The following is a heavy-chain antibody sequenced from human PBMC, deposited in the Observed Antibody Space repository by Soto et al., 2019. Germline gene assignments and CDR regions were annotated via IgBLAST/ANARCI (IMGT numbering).Heavy chain of an antibody. CDR1: GFTFSSYA. CDR2: ISGSGGST. V-gene: IGHV3-23*01. CDR3: AKIRGDRLRFLGWFASEYYMDV. Sequence: EVQLLESGGGLVQPGGSLRLSCAASGFTFSSYAMSWVRQAPGKGLEWVSAISGSGGSTYYADSVKGRFTISRDNSKNTLYLQMNSLRAEDTAVYYCAKIRGDRLRFLGWFASEYYMDVWGKGTTVTVSS. J-gene: IGHJ6*03. D-gene: IGHD3-3*01.